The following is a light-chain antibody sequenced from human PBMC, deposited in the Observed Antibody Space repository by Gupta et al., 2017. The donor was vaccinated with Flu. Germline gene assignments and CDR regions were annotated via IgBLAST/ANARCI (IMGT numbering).Light chain of an antibody. J-gene: IGLJ1*01. CDR1: SSDVGGYNY. Sequence: QSALPQPASVSGSPGQSITISCTGTSSDVGGYNYVSRYQQHPGKARKLMIYEVRNRPSGVSNRFSGSKSGNTASLTISGLQAEDEDDYYCSAYTSSSTVFGTGTKVTVL. CDR3: SAYTSSSTV. V-gene: IGLV2-14*01. CDR2: EVR.